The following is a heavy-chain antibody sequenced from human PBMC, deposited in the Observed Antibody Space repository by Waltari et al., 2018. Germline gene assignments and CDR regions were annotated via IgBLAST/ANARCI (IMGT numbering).Heavy chain of an antibody. CDR2: IYHTGSS. D-gene: IGHD4-4*01. V-gene: IGHV4-38-2*02. CDR3: ARVTTVRLFDN. Sequence: QVQLQESGPGLVSPSEPLSLSCTFSDSSITSGYYWGWLRQSPGKGLEWIASIYHTGSSYYNPSLQGRVAISVDTSRNQFSLRLSSLTAADTAVYYCARVTTVRLFDNWGQGILVTVSS. CDR1: DSSITSGYY. J-gene: IGHJ4*02.